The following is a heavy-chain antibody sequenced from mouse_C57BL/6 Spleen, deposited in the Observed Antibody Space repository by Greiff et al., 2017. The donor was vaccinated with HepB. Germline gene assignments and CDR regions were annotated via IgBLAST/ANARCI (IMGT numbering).Heavy chain of an antibody. Sequence: EVQLVESGGDLVKPGGSLKLSCAASGFTFSSYGMSWVRQTPDKRLEWVATISSGGSYTYYPDSVKGRFTISRDNAKNTLYLQMSSLKSEDTAMYYCSSRSTMVTTEAYWGQGTLVTVSA. V-gene: IGHV5-6*01. CDR1: GFTFSSYG. CDR2: ISSGGSYT. CDR3: SSRSTMVTTEAY. D-gene: IGHD2-2*01. J-gene: IGHJ3*01.